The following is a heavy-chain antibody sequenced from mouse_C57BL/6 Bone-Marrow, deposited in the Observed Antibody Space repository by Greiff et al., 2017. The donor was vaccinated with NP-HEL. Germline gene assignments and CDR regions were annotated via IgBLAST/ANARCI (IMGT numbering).Heavy chain of an antibody. V-gene: IGHV8-8*01. CDR2: IWWDDDK. D-gene: IGHD2-3*01. CDR1: GFSLSTFGMG. CDR3: ARIRVHYDGDYGYAMDY. Sequence: QVTLKVSGPGILQPSQTLSLTCSFSGFSLSTFGMGVGGIRQPSGKGLEWLAHIWWDDDKYYNPALKSRLPTSKATSKNQVFLKDANVDTADPATYYGARIRVHYDGDYGYAMDYWGQGTSVTVSS. J-gene: IGHJ4*01.